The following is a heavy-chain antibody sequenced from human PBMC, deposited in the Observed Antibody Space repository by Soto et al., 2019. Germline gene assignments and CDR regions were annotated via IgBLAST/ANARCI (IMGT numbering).Heavy chain of an antibody. CDR1: GFTFSSYA. Sequence: QVQLVESGGGVVQPGRSLRLSCAASGFTFSSYAMHWVRQAPGKGLEWVAVISYDGSNKYYADSVKGRFTISRDNSKNTLYLQMNSLRAEDAAVYYCARDEDWLLFDYWGQGTLLTVSS. CDR2: ISYDGSNK. V-gene: IGHV3-30-3*01. D-gene: IGHD3-9*01. CDR3: ARDEDWLLFDY. J-gene: IGHJ4*02.